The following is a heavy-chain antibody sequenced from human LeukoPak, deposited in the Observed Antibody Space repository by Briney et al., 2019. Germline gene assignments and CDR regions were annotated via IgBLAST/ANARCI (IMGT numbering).Heavy chain of an antibody. CDR1: GFTFSSHG. Sequence: GGSLRLSCAASGFTFSSHGMNWVRQAPGKGLEWVSGISWNSGSIGYAGSVKGRFTISRDNAKNSLYLQMNSLRAEDTAVYYCARVDDVVVPYQNRGFDYWGQGTLVTVSS. J-gene: IGHJ4*02. CDR3: ARVDDVVVPYQNRGFDY. V-gene: IGHV3-48*04. D-gene: IGHD2-2*01. CDR2: ISWNSGSI.